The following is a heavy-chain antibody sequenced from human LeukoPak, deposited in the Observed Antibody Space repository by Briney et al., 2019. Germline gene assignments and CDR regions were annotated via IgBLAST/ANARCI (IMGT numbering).Heavy chain of an antibody. J-gene: IGHJ4*02. CDR3: ARDVGIAARVFDY. CDR1: GFTFSSYE. CDR2: ISSSGSTI. V-gene: IGHV3-48*03. D-gene: IGHD6-6*01. Sequence: GGSLRLSCAASGFTFSSYEMNGVGQAPGKGLEWVSYISSSGSTIYYADSVKGRFTLSRDNAKNSLYLQMNSLRAEETAVYYCARDVGIAARVFDYWGQGTLVTVSS.